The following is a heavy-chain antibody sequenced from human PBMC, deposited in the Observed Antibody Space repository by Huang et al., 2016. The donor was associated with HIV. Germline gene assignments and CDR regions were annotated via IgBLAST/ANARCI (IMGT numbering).Heavy chain of an antibody. CDR3: ARSGGAYTDNWLDH. CDR2: INPGDNSK. V-gene: IGHV1-46*02. D-gene: IGHD3-16*01. J-gene: IGHJ5*02. CDR1: GYTFNSKY. Sequence: VQLVQSGAAAKKPGDSVQVSCKASGYTFNSKYIHWVRQAPGLGFEWRGIINPGDNSKTFAPKFRGRLTMTRDTSTSTVDMEVHSLTSHDTAFYYCARSGGAYTDNWLDHWGQGTLVTVSS.